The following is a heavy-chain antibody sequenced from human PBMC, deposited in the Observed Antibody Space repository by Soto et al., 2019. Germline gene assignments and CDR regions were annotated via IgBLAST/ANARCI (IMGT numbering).Heavy chain of an antibody. D-gene: IGHD1-26*01. Sequence: DVQLLQSGGGLVQPGGSLTLSCAASRFIFSDYAMNWVRQAPGKGLECVSSIGGSNTDRYYADSMKGRFSISRDNSKNTKYLQMNSLRDDDTAVYYCAKDAVSYNGKWDWFDSWGQGPLVTVSS. CDR3: AKDAVSYNGKWDWFDS. CDR1: RFIFSDYA. V-gene: IGHV3-23*01. CDR2: IGGSNTDR. J-gene: IGHJ5*01.